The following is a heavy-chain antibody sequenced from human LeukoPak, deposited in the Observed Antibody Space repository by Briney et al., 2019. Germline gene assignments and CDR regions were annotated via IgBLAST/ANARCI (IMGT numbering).Heavy chain of an antibody. V-gene: IGHV1-18*01. D-gene: IGHD3-22*01. CDR1: GYTLTELS. CDR2: ISAYNGNT. CDR3: ARGDNYYDSSGEFDY. Sequence: ASVKVSCKVSGYTLTELSMHWVRQAPGQGLEWMGWISAYNGNTNYAQKLQGRVTMTTDTSTSTAYMELRSLRSDDTAVYYCARGDNYYDSSGEFDYWGQGTLVTVSS. J-gene: IGHJ4*02.